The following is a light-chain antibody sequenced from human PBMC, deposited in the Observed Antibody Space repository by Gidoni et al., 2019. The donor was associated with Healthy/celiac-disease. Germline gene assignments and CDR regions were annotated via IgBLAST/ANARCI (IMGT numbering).Light chain of an antibody. CDR1: QSVSSSY. V-gene: IGKV3-20*01. J-gene: IGKJ2*01. Sequence: EIVFTHSPGTLSLSPGERATLSCRASQSVSSSYLAWYQQKPGQAPRLLIYGASSRATGIPDRFSGSGSGTDFTLTISRLEPEDFAVYYCQQYGSSPRYTFGQGTKLEIK. CDR2: GAS. CDR3: QQYGSSPRYT.